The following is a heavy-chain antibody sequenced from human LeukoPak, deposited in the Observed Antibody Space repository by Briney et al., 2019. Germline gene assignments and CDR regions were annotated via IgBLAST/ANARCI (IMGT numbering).Heavy chain of an antibody. V-gene: IGHV1-8*03. Sequence: GASVKVSCKASGYTFTSYDINWVRQATGQELEWMGWMNPNSGNTGYAQKFQGRVTITRNTSIRTAYLALSRLRSEAPAGYYCARANCGDSGWFDPWGQGTLVTVSS. CDR1: GYTFTSYD. D-gene: IGHD4-17*01. J-gene: IGHJ5*02. CDR3: ARANCGDSGWFDP. CDR2: MNPNSGNT.